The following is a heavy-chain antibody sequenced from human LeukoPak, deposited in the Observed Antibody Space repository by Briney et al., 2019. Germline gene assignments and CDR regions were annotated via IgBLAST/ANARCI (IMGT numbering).Heavy chain of an antibody. Sequence: PSETLSLTCTVSGGSISSSSYYWGWIRQPPGKGLEWIGSIYYSGSTYYDPSLKSRVTISVDTSKNQFSLKLSSVTAADTAVYYCARLRGASIAAAGTIDYWGQGTLVTVSS. D-gene: IGHD6-13*01. V-gene: IGHV4-39*01. J-gene: IGHJ4*02. CDR3: ARLRGASIAAAGTIDY. CDR1: GGSISSSSYY. CDR2: IYYSGST.